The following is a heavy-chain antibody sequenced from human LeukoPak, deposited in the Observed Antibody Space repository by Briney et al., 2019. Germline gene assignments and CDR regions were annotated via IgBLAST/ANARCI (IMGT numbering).Heavy chain of an antibody. V-gene: IGHV3-48*03. CDR2: ISSSGSTI. J-gene: IGHJ3*02. CDR1: GFTFSSYE. D-gene: IGHD1-26*01. CDR3: APLSGGYFGDDAFDI. Sequence: GGSLRLSCAASGFTFSSYEMNWVRQAPGKGLEWVSYISSSGSTIYYADSVKGRFTISRDNAKNSLYLQMNSLRAEDTAVYYCAPLSGGYFGDDAFDIWGQGTMVTVSS.